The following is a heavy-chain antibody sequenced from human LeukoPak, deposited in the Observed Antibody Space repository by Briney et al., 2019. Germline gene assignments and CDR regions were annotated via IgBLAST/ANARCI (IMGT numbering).Heavy chain of an antibody. CDR2: TQPDGSAQ. J-gene: IGHJ4*02. D-gene: IGHD3-3*01. CDR1: GFSFSSYW. Sequence: GGSLRLSCAASGFSFSSYWMSWVRQAPGKGLEWVASTQPDGSAQYYVDSVRGRFTISRDNAKNSLYLQMNSLRAADTAIYYCPRRHDHWGQGTLVTVSS. CDR3: PRRHDH. V-gene: IGHV3-7*01.